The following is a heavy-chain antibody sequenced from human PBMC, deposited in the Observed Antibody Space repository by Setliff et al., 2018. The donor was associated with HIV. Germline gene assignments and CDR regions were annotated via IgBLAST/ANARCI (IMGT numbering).Heavy chain of an antibody. V-gene: IGHV1-69*02. CDR3: VRGVQSPPHYSYYYMDV. D-gene: IGHD3-3*01. CDR1: RRTFNSHT. CDR2: IIPILGVA. J-gene: IGHJ6*03. Sequence: ASVKVSCKASRRTFNSHTINWVRQAPGQGLDWMGRIIPILGVANYAQRFQGKVTITADKSTGTAYMELTSLRFDDTAMYYCVRGVQSPPHYSYYYMDVWGEGTMVTVSS.